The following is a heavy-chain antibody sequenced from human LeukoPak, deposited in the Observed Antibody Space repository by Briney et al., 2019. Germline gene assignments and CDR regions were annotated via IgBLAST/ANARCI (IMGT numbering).Heavy chain of an antibody. D-gene: IGHD2-2*01. J-gene: IGHJ4*02. Sequence: KPSETLSLTCAVSGYSISSGYYWGWIRQPPVKGLEWIGSIYHSGSTYYNPSLKSRVTISVDTSKNQFSLKLSSVTAADTAVYYCARFVSGVVAVPAAAGYYYLDYLGQGTLVTVSS. CDR3: ARFVSGVVAVPAAAGYYYLDY. CDR1: GYSISSGYY. CDR2: IYHSGST. V-gene: IGHV4-38-2*01.